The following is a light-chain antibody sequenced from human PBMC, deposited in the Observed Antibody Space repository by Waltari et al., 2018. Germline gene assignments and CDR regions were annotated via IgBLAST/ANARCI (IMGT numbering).Light chain of an antibody. Sequence: DIQMTQSPSSLTASIGDRVIITCRASQSLNNYLNVYQLVPGKAPKLLIYGESSVHSAVPSRFSGSGSGTDFTLTISGLEPEDFATYSCQQGYGNPITFGGGTRVDSK. CDR3: QQGYGNPIT. CDR2: GES. J-gene: IGKJ4*01. V-gene: IGKV1-39*01. CDR1: QSLNNY.